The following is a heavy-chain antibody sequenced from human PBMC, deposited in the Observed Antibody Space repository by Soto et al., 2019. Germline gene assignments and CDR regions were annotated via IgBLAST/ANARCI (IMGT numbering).Heavy chain of an antibody. CDR3: ASRIKGVRGVQTDY. Sequence: SETLSLTCTVSGGSISSSSYYWGWIRQPPGKGLEWIGSIYYSGSTYYNPSLKSRVTISVDTSKNQFSLKLSSVTAADTAVYYCASRIKGVRGVQTDYWGQGTLVTVSP. CDR2: IYYSGST. V-gene: IGHV4-39*01. J-gene: IGHJ4*02. CDR1: GGSISSSSYY. D-gene: IGHD3-10*01.